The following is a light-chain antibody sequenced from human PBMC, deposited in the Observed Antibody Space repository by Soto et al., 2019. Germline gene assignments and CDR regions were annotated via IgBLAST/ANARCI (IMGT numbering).Light chain of an antibody. CDR1: QDISNY. CDR3: QQYGSLSPIT. CDR2: DAS. V-gene: IGKV1-33*01. Sequence: DIQMTQSPSSLSASVGDRVTITCQASQDISNYLNWYQQKPGKAPKLLIYDASNLQSGVPSRFSGSGSGTEFTLSISRLQTDDFATYYCQQYGSLSPITFGGGTKVDIK. J-gene: IGKJ4*01.